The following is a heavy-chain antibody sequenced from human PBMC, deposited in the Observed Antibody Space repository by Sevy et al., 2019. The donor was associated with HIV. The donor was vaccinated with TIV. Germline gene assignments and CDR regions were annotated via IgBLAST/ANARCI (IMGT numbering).Heavy chain of an antibody. CDR1: GFTFNDYA. V-gene: IGHV3-9*01. J-gene: IGHJ5*02. Sequence: GGSLRLSCAASGFTFNDYAMHWVRQAPGKGLEWVSGLTWNSGTIGYADSVKGRFTISRDNAKNSLYLQMNTLRPEDTALYYCAKGAATVTTSPFWFDPWGQRTLVTVSS. D-gene: IGHD4-17*01. CDR2: LTWNSGTI. CDR3: AKGAATVTTSPFWFDP.